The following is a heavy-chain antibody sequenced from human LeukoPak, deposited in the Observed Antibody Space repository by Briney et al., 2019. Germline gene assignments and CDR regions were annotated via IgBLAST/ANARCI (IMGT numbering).Heavy chain of an antibody. J-gene: IGHJ4*02. D-gene: IGHD6-13*01. V-gene: IGHV3-48*04. CDR3: ARSDLAAAATDFDY. CDR1: GFTFSSYS. Sequence: QSGGSLRLSCAASGFTFSSYSMNWVRQAPGKGLEWISYISSSGSTIYYADSVKGRFTISRDNAKNSLYLQMNSLRAEDTAVYYCARSDLAAAATDFDYWGQGTLVTVSS. CDR2: ISSSGSTI.